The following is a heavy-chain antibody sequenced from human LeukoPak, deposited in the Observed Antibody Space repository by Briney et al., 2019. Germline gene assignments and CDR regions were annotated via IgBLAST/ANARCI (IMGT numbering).Heavy chain of an antibody. CDR3: ARQTGSGLFILP. J-gene: IGHJ4*02. CDR2: IYYRGNT. Sequence: SETLSLTCTVSGVSISSSNSYWGWIRQPPGEGLEWIGSIYYRGNTYYNASLKRQVSISIDTSKNNFSLRLPSVTAADTAVYYCARQTGSGLFILPGGQGTLVTVSA. V-gene: IGHV4-39*01. CDR1: GVSISSSNSY. D-gene: IGHD3/OR15-3a*01.